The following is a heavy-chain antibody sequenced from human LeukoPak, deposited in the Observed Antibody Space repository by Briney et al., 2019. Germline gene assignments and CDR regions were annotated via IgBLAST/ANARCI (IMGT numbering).Heavy chain of an antibody. CDR1: GYSFSNYW. Sequence: GESLKISCKGSGYSFSNYWIDWVRQMPGKGLEWMGIIYPSDSDTRYNPSFEGQVTISADKSISTVYLQWSSLQASDTAMYYCATHYGVDFDYWGQGTLVTVSS. CDR3: ATHYGVDFDY. J-gene: IGHJ4*02. CDR2: IYPSDSDT. V-gene: IGHV5-51*01. D-gene: IGHD4-17*01.